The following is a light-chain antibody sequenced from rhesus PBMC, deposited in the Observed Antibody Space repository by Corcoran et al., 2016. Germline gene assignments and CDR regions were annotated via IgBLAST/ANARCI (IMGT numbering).Light chain of an antibody. J-gene: IGKJ3*01. CDR2: RSS. Sequence: DIQMTQSPSSLSASVGDRVTITCRASQGISNWLAWYQPTPGKVPKLLISRSSNLETGVPSRFSGSGSGTDFPLTCSCLHPEDIATYYCQQHNNSPFTFGPGTKLDIK. V-gene: IGKV1-69*01. CDR1: QGISNW. CDR3: QQHNNSPFT.